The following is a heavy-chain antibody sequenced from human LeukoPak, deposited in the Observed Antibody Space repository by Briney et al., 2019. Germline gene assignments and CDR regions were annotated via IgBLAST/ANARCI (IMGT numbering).Heavy chain of an antibody. V-gene: IGHV4-59*01. CDR2: IYYSGST. CDR1: GVSISSYY. Sequence: PSETLSLTCTVSGVSISSYYWSWIRQPPGKGLEWIGYIYYSGSTNYNPSLKSRVTISVDTSKNQFSLKLSSVTAADTAVYYCARGHGDYVHWGQGTLVTVSS. D-gene: IGHD4-17*01. J-gene: IGHJ4*02. CDR3: ARGHGDYVH.